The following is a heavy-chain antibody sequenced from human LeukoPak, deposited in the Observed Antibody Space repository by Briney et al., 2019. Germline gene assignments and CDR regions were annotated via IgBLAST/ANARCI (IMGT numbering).Heavy chain of an antibody. CDR1: GYSISSGYY. Sequence: SETLSLTCTVSGYSISSGYYWGWIRPPPGKGLEWIGIIYHSGSTYYTPSLKSRVTISVDTSKNQFSLKPSSVTAADTAVYYCARESVVPAAIAGYWGQGTLVTVSS. V-gene: IGHV4-38-2*02. CDR2: IYHSGST. CDR3: ARESVVPAAIAGY. D-gene: IGHD2-2*02. J-gene: IGHJ4*02.